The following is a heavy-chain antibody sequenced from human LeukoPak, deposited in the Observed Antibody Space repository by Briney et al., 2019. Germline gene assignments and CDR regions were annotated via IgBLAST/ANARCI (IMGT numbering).Heavy chain of an antibody. CDR3: AGYGRDSSGSYFPI. D-gene: IGHD3-22*01. CDR1: GGSISSGGYY. V-gene: IGHV4-30-2*01. CDR2: IYHSGST. J-gene: IGHJ4*02. Sequence: PSETLSLTCTVSGGSISSGGYYWSWIRQPPGKGLEWIGYIYHSGSTYYNPSLKSRVTISVDKSNNQFSLNVSPVTAADTAVYYCAGYGRDSSGSYFPIWGRGTLVTVSS.